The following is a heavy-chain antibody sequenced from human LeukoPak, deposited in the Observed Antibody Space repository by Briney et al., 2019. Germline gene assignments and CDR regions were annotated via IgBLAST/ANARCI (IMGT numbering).Heavy chain of an antibody. V-gene: IGHV4-34*01. CDR3: ERRNYGMDV. CDR2: INHSGST. J-gene: IGHJ6*02. CDR1: GGSFSGYY. D-gene: IGHD1-14*01. Sequence: SETLSLTCAVYGGSFSGYYWSWIRQPPGKGLEWIGEINHSGSTNYNPSLKSRVTISVDTSKDQFSLKLSSVTAADTAVYYCERRNYGMDVWGQGTTVTVSS.